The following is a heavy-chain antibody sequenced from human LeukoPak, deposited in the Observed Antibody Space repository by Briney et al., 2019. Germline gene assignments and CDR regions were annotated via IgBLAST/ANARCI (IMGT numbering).Heavy chain of an antibody. D-gene: IGHD6-19*01. Sequence: GGSLRLSCAASGFTFSSYSMSWVRQGPGKGLEWVSSISSSSTYKYYAGSVEGRFTISRDNAKNSLYLQMNSLRAEDTALYYCARDWRDSSGKFPNDAFDIWGQGTMVTVSS. J-gene: IGHJ3*02. CDR1: GFTFSSYS. CDR3: ARDWRDSSGKFPNDAFDI. CDR2: ISSSSTYK. V-gene: IGHV3-21*01.